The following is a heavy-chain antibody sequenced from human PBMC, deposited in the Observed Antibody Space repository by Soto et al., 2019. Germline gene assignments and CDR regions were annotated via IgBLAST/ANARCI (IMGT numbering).Heavy chain of an antibody. V-gene: IGHV4-59*01. Sequence: QVQLQASGPGLVKPSETLSLTCTVSGGSISSYYWSWIRQPPGKGLEWIGYIYYSGSTNYNPSLKSRVTISVDTSKNQFSLKLSSVTPADTALYYCARTYGRNFDYWGQGTLVTVAS. CDR2: IYYSGST. J-gene: IGHJ4*02. CDR1: GGSISSYY. CDR3: ARTYGRNFDY. D-gene: IGHD3-10*01.